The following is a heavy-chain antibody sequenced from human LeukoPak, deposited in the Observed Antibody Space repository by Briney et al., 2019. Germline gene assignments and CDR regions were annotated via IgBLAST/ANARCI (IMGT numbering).Heavy chain of an antibody. V-gene: IGHV1-46*01. CDR1: GYTFTSYY. J-gene: IGHJ3*02. CDR2: INPSGGST. CDR3: ARRGGARGSYYAAFDI. Sequence: ASVKVSCKASGYTFTSYYMHWVRQAPGQGLEWMGIINPSGGSTSYAQKFQGRVTMTRDTSTSTVYMELSSLRSEDTAVYYCARRGGARGSYYAAFDIWGQGTMVTVSS. D-gene: IGHD1-26*01.